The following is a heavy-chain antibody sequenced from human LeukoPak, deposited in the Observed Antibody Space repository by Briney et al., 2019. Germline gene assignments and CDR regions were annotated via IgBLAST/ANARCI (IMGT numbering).Heavy chain of an antibody. D-gene: IGHD1-26*01. Sequence: PGGSLRLSCAASGFTFSTYEMNWVRQAPGEGLEWVSYINSGANTIFYADSVKGRFTISRDNAKNSLYLQMNSLRAEDTAVYYCARFVRGGSNSMPSFDYWGQATLVTVSS. CDR3: ARFVRGGSNSMPSFDY. V-gene: IGHV3-48*03. CDR2: INSGANTI. J-gene: IGHJ4*02. CDR1: GFTFSTYE.